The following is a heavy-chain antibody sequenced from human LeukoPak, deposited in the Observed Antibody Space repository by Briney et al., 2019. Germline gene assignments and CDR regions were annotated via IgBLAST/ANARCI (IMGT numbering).Heavy chain of an antibody. CDR3: AREVWSSGWYRPYYFDY. D-gene: IGHD6-19*01. CDR1: GYTFTSYG. V-gene: IGHV1-18*01. CDR2: ISAYNGNT. J-gene: IGHJ4*02. Sequence: ASVKVSCKASGYTFTSYGISWVRQAPGQGLEWMGWISAYNGNTNYAQKLQGRVTMTRDTSTSTVYMELSSLRSEDTAVYYCAREVWSSGWYRPYYFDYWGQGTLVTVSS.